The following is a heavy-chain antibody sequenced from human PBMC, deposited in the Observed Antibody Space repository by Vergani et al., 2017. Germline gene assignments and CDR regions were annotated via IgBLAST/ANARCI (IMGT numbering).Heavy chain of an antibody. D-gene: IGHD4-17*01. Sequence: QVQLVQSGAEVKKPGASVKVSCKASGYTFTGYYMHWVRQAPGQGLEWMGWINPNSGGTNYAQKFQGRVTMTSDTSISTAYMELSRLRSDDTAVYYCARELLMTTVTNDAFDIWGQGTMVTVSS. CDR3: ARELLMTTVTNDAFDI. CDR1: GYTFTGYY. V-gene: IGHV1-2*02. J-gene: IGHJ3*02. CDR2: INPNSGGT.